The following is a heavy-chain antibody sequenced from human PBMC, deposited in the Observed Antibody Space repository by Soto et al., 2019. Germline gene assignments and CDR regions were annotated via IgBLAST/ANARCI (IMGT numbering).Heavy chain of an antibody. CDR3: ARNLGRDLFGMDV. CDR1: GDSISTNSYS. Sequence: SETLSLTCTVSGDSISTNSYSWGWVRQPPGKGLEWIGEIYDSGGTHFNPSLQSRVTISMDRPKNQLSLTLSSVTAADTAVYYCARNLGRDLFGMDVWGQGTTVTVSS. D-gene: IGHD3-10*01. J-gene: IGHJ6*02. CDR2: IYDSGGT. V-gene: IGHV4-39*07.